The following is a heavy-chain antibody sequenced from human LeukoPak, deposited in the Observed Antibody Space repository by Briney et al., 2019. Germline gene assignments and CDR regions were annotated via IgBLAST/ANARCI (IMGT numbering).Heavy chain of an antibody. Sequence: PGGSLRLSCAASGFTFSSYWMNWVRQAPGKGLEWVSSISSSSSYIYYADSVKGRFTISRDNAKNSLYLQMNSLTAEDTAVYYCARVDFWSGHYYFDYWGQGTLVTVSS. J-gene: IGHJ4*02. CDR3: ARVDFWSGHYYFDY. D-gene: IGHD3-3*01. V-gene: IGHV3-21*04. CDR2: ISSSSSYI. CDR1: GFTFSSYW.